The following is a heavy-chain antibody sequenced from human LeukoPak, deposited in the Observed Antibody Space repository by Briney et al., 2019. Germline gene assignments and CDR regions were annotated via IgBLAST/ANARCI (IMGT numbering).Heavy chain of an antibody. CDR3: ARGITDRITGTTVRFDP. CDR2: INHSGST. J-gene: IGHJ5*02. D-gene: IGHD1-20*01. CDR1: GGSFSGYY. V-gene: IGHV4-34*01. Sequence: PSETLSLTCAVYGGSFSGYYWSWIRQPPGKGLEWIGEINHSGSTNYNPSLKSRVTISVDTSKNQFSLKLSSVTAADTAVNYCARGITDRITGTTVRFDPWGQGTLVTVSS.